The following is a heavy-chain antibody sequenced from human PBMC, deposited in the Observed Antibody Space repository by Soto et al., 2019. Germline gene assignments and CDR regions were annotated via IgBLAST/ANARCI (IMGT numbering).Heavy chain of an antibody. Sequence: QVQLVQSGAEVKKPGTSVKVSCKASGDTFTDYYIHWVRQAPGQGLEWMGTVNPSGGHTTYAQHFLGRMTMTKDTSTSTLYMELTSLTSEDTAVYYCARGGHVVVVTAALDFWGQGTLVTVSS. D-gene: IGHD2-21*02. CDR3: ARGGHVVVVTAALDF. V-gene: IGHV1-46*01. J-gene: IGHJ4*02. CDR2: VNPSGGHT. CDR1: GDTFTDYY.